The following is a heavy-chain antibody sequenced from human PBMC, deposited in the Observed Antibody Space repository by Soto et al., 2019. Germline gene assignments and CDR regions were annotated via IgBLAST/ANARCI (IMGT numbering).Heavy chain of an antibody. J-gene: IGHJ4*02. CDR1: GGSISGSGGL. CDR2: IYHNGNT. Sequence: QLHLQESGPGLVKPSETLSLTCTVSGGSISGSGGLWGWIRQPPGKGLESIGTIYHNGNTYYDPSFWSRVTMSVDTSKNEFSLNLNSLTAADTAVYYCARLPRYGSGTYPEFWGQGTLVTGSS. V-gene: IGHV4-39*01. D-gene: IGHD3-10*01. CDR3: ARLPRYGSGTYPEF.